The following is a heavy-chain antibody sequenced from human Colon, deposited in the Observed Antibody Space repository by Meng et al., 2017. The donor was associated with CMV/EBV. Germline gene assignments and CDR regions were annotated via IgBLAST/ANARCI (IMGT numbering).Heavy chain of an antibody. D-gene: IGHD2/OR15-2a*01. Sequence: ASVKVSCKASGYTFTSSGISWVRQAPGQGLEWMGWITAYNGNRNYAERFQDRVTMTTDATTNTTQMELRSLRSDDTAIYYCARCSYLGTFDYWGQGTLVTVSS. CDR2: ITAYNGNR. J-gene: IGHJ4*02. CDR3: ARCSYLGTFDY. CDR1: GYTFTSSG. V-gene: IGHV1-18*01.